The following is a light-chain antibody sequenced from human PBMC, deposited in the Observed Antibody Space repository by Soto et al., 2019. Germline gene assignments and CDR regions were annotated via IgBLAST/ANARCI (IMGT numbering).Light chain of an antibody. J-gene: IGLJ1*01. CDR2: EVS. V-gene: IGLV2-14*01. Sequence: QSVLAQPASVSGSPGQSITISCSGTSSDVGSYDHVAWYQQFPGKTPKLMIYEVSNRPSGVSSRFSGSKSGNTASLNISGPQAEDEADYYCISYTGSSTSYVFGSGTKVTVL. CDR3: ISYTGSSTSYV. CDR1: SSDVGSYDH.